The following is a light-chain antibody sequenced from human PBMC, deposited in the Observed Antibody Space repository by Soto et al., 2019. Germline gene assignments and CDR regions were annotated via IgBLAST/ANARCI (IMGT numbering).Light chain of an antibody. V-gene: IGLV2-14*01. CDR2: EAS. CDR1: ISDLGKYNY. Sequence: QSVLTQPASVSGSPGQSITISCTGTISDLGKYNYVSWFQQHPAKAPKLIIFEASTRPSGLSHRFSGSKSGNTASLTISGLQAEDEADYYCSSYTGSNINTVVFGGGTKLTVL. CDR3: SSYTGSNINTVV. J-gene: IGLJ2*01.